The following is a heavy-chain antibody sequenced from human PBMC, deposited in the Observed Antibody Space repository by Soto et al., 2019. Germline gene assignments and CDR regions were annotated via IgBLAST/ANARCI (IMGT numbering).Heavy chain of an antibody. D-gene: IGHD3-16*01. Sequence: GGSLRLSCAASGFTLSSYGMHWVRQAPGKGLEWVAVIWYDGSNKYYADSVKGRFTISRDNSKNTLYLQMNSLRAEDTAVYYCARTPLRLSSGLDYWGQGTLVTISS. CDR1: GFTLSSYG. V-gene: IGHV3-33*01. CDR2: IWYDGSNK. CDR3: ARTPLRLSSGLDY. J-gene: IGHJ4*02.